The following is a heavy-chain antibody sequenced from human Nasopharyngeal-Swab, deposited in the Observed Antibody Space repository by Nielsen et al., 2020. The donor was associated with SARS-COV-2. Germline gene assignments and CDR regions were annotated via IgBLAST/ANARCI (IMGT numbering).Heavy chain of an antibody. V-gene: IGHV6-1*01. J-gene: IGHJ6*03. D-gene: IGHD4-17*01. CDR2: TYYRSKWYN. CDR3: ARARGAYGDYYYYYYTDV. CDR1: GASVYSSSAA. Sequence: SETLSLTCAISGASVYSSSAAWNWIRQSPSRGLEWLGRTYYRSKWYNDYAVSVNSRITINPDTSKNQFSLHLNSVTPEDTAVYYCARARGAYGDYYYYYYTDVWGKGTTVTVSS.